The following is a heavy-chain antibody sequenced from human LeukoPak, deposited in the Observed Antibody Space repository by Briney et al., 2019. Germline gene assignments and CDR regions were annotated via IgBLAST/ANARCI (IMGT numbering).Heavy chain of an antibody. Sequence: PGGSLRLSCAASGFTFDDYAMHWVQQAPGKGLEWVSGISWNSGSIGYADSVKGRFTISRDNAKNSLYLQMNSLRAEDTALYYCAKGTGSYIHDAFDIWGQGTMVTVSS. V-gene: IGHV3-9*01. J-gene: IGHJ3*02. CDR2: ISWNSGSI. CDR3: AKGTGSYIHDAFDI. D-gene: IGHD3-10*01. CDR1: GFTFDDYA.